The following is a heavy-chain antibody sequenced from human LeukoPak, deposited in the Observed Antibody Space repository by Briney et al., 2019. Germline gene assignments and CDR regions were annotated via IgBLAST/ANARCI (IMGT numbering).Heavy chain of an antibody. CDR2: INPSGGST. Sequence: ASVKVSCTASGYTFTSYYRHWVRQAPGRGREWMGIINPSGGSTSYAQKFQGRVTMTRDTSTSTVYMELSSLRSEDTAVYYCARVMVVAARDPLDPWGQGTLVTVSS. D-gene: IGHD2-15*01. J-gene: IGHJ5*02. CDR3: ARVMVVAARDPLDP. V-gene: IGHV1-46*01. CDR1: GYTFTSYY.